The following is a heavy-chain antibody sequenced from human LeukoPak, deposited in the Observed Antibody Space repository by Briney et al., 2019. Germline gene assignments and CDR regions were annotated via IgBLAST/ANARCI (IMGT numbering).Heavy chain of an antibody. CDR3: AKDRGPDGDWEIDY. V-gene: IGHV3-23*01. CDR2: ISGSGGST. Sequence: GGSLRLSCAASGFTFSSYAMSWVRQAPGKGLEWVSAISGSGGSTYYADSVKGRFTISRDNSKNTLYLQMNSLRAEDTAIYYCAKDRGPDGDWEIDYWGQGTLVTVSS. D-gene: IGHD4-17*01. CDR1: GFTFSSYA. J-gene: IGHJ4*01.